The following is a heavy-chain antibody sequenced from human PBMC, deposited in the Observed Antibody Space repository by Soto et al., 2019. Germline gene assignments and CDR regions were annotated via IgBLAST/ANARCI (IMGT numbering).Heavy chain of an antibody. CDR2: INAGNGNK. CDR3: ARVAYYGDSPHFGY. CDR1: GYTFTSYA. J-gene: IGHJ4*02. D-gene: IGHD4-17*01. Sequence: GASVKVSCKASGYTFTSYAMHWVRQAPGQRLEWKGWINAGNGNKKYSQKFQGRVTITRDTSASTAYMELSNLRYEDTAVYYCARVAYYGDSPHFGYWGQGTLVTVSS. V-gene: IGHV1-3*01.